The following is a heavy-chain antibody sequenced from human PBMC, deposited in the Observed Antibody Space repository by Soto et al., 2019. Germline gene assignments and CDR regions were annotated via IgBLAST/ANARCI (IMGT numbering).Heavy chain of an antibody. CDR2: ISDSGSNT. J-gene: IGHJ4*02. D-gene: IGHD6-6*01. V-gene: IGHV3-23*01. CDR1: GFTFSSYA. Sequence: EVQLLESGGSLVQPGGSLRLSCAASGFTFSSYAMSRVRQGPGKGLEWVSAISDSGSNTYYADSVKGRFTISRDNSKNTLYLQMNSLRDEDTAIYYCARSSSSSGQWGQGTLVSVSS. CDR3: ARSSSSSGQ.